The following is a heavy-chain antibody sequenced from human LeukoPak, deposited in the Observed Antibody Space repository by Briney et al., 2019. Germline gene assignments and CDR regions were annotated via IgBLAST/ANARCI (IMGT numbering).Heavy chain of an antibody. D-gene: IGHD1-7*01. V-gene: IGHV3-7*01. Sequence: GGSLRLSCAASGFTFSSFWMRWVRQAPGKGLEWVTNIKQDGSEKYYVDSVKGRFTISRDNARNSLYLQMNSLRAEDTAVYFCEGYHYNWNSAYWGQGTLVTVSS. CDR2: IKQDGSEK. CDR3: EGYHYNWNSAY. CDR1: GFTFSSFW. J-gene: IGHJ4*02.